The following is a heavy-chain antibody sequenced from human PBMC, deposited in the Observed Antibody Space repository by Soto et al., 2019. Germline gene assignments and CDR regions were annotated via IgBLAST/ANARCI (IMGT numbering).Heavy chain of an antibody. Sequence: NPSETLSLTCAVYGGSFRCYYWSWIRQPPGKGLEWIGEINHSGSTNYNPSLKSRVTISVDTSKNQFSLKLSSVTAADTAVYYCARGGHSSGWYWWFDPWGQGTLVTVSS. CDR2: INHSGST. D-gene: IGHD6-19*01. CDR3: ARGGHSSGWYWWFDP. CDR1: GGSFRCYY. J-gene: IGHJ5*02. V-gene: IGHV4-34*01.